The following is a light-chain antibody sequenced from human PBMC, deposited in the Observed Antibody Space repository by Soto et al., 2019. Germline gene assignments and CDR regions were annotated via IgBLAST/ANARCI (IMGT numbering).Light chain of an antibody. CDR3: LHYERPPLYT. CDR1: QSVSNTY. Sequence: EIVLTQSPGTLSLSPGERVTLSCRASQSVSNTYLAWYQQKPGQAPRLLIYAAFSRATGIPDRFSGGGSGTDFTLTISRLEPEDFAVYYCLHYERPPLYTFGPGTRLEI. V-gene: IGKV3-20*01. J-gene: IGKJ2*01. CDR2: AAF.